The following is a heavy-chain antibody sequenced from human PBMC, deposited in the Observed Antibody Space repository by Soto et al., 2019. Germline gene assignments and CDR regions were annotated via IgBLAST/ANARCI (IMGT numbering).Heavy chain of an antibody. CDR1: GGTFNNYP. CDR2: SIPIFGTA. D-gene: IGHD5-12*01. Sequence: QVQLVQSGAEVKKPASSVKVSCKASGGTFNNYPITWVRQAPGEGLEWKGGSIPIFGTANYAQNFQGRVTISVDESTSTAYMGLSSLRSEDTAVYYCARGRGYSGDDHYYYFDMDVWGQGTTVTVSS. J-gene: IGHJ6*02. V-gene: IGHV1-69*01. CDR3: ARGRGYSGDDHYYYFDMDV.